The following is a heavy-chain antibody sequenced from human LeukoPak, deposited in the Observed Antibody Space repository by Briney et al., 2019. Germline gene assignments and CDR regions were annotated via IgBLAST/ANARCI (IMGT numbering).Heavy chain of an antibody. CDR1: GGSISSSNW. V-gene: IGHV4-4*02. D-gene: IGHD3-10*01. Sequence: SETLSLTCAVSGGSISSSNWWSWVRQPPGKGLEWIGEIYYSGSTNYNPSLKSRVTISVDKSKNQFSLKLSSVTAADTAVYYCARADYYGSGSADYWGQGTLVTVSS. CDR2: IYYSGST. J-gene: IGHJ4*02. CDR3: ARADYYGSGSADY.